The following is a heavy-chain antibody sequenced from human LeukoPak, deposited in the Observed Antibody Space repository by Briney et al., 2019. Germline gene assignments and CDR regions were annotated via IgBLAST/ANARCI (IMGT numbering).Heavy chain of an antibody. CDR1: GYTFTSYY. CDR2: INPSGGST. V-gene: IGHV1-46*01. CDR3: ARVGGYCSGGSCYSDAYYYYYYGMDV. Sequence: ASVKVSCKASGYTFTSYYMHWVRQAPGQGLEWMGIINPSGGSTSYAQKFQGRVTMTRNTSISTAYMELSSLRSEDTAVYYCARVGGYCSGGSCYSDAYYYYYYGMDVWGQGTTVTVSS. J-gene: IGHJ6*02. D-gene: IGHD2-15*01.